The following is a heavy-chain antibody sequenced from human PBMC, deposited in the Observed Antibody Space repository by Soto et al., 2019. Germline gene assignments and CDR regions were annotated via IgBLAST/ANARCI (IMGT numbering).Heavy chain of an antibody. V-gene: IGHV3-11*01. CDR3: ARDRGAVTGDYFDY. Sequence: QVQLTESGGGLVKPGGSLRLSCAASGFTFSGLYMSWIRQAPGKGLEWVSCIESGGVNKYYAESVRGRFTISRDNAKKSLYLQMNSLRAEDTAVYYCARDRGAVTGDYFDYWGKGTLVTVSS. CDR1: GFTFSGLY. CDR2: IESGGVNK. D-gene: IGHD6-19*01. J-gene: IGHJ4*02.